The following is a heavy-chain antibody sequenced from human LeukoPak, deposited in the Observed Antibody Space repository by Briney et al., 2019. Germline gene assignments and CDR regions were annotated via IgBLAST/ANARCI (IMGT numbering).Heavy chain of an antibody. CDR1: GGSISSGGYY. D-gene: IGHD2-8*01. CDR2: IYYSGST. V-gene: IGHV4-61*08. Sequence: EPSETLSLTCTVSGGSISSGGYYWSWIRQHPGKGLEWIGYIYYSGSTYCNPSLKSRVTISMDTSKNQFSLRLSSVTAADTAMYYCALNGDSWGQGNLVTVSS. CDR3: ALNGDS. J-gene: IGHJ4*02.